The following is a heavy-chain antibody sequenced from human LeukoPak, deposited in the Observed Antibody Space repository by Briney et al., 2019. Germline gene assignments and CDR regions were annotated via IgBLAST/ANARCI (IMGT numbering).Heavy chain of an antibody. V-gene: IGHV4-59*01. D-gene: IGHD1-26*01. CDR1: GGSISGYY. CDR3: AREGARWEPSFSAFDI. Sequence: SETLSLTCTVSGGSISGYYWSWIRQPPGKGLEWIGYIYYSGSTSYNPSLKSRVTVSVDTSKNQFSLKLSSVTAADTAVYYCAREGARWEPSFSAFDIWGQGTMVTVSS. CDR2: IYYSGST. J-gene: IGHJ3*02.